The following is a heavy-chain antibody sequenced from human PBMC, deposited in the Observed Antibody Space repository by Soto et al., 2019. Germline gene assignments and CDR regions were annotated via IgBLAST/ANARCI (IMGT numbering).Heavy chain of an antibody. J-gene: IGHJ6*02. D-gene: IGHD2-2*01. CDR3: ARVGIGYCSSTSCYYYYYGMDV. CDR1: GFTFSSYW. CDR2: IKQDGSEK. V-gene: IGHV3-7*01. Sequence: GGSLRLSCAASGFTFSSYWMSWVRQAPGKGLEWVANIKQDGSEKYYVDSVKGRFTISRDNAKNSLYLQMNSLRAEDTAVYYCARVGIGYCSSTSCYYYYYGMDVWGQGTTVTVSS.